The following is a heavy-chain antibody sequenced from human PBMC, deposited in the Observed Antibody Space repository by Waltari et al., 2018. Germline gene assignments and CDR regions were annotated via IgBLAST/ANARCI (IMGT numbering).Heavy chain of an antibody. CDR1: GFTFSSSW. J-gene: IGHJ4*02. CDR2: QKTAGSET. D-gene: IGHD6-13*01. V-gene: IGHV3-7*01. Sequence: EVQVVESGGGLVQPGGSLRLSCAASGFTFSSSWMTWVRQAPGSGLEGLANQKTAGSETDSWDSVKGRLTISRDNTKNSLYLQMSSLRAEDTAVYYCAIGGVETSWYWRYWGQGTLVTVSS. CDR3: AIGGVETSWYWRY.